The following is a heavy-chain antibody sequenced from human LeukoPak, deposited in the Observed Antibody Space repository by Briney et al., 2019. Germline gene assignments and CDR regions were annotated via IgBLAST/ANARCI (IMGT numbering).Heavy chain of an antibody. CDR1: GFTFSNAW. D-gene: IGHD3-16*02. V-gene: IGHV3-15*07. CDR3: TTEETYQYYDYVWGSYRFLP. Sequence: GGSLRLSCAASGFTFSNAWMNWVRQAPGKGLEWVGRIKSKTDGGTTDYAAPVKGRFTIARGDSKNTLYLQMNSLKTEDTAVYYCTTEETYQYYDYVWGSYRFLPWGQGTLVTVSS. CDR2: IKSKTDGGTT. J-gene: IGHJ5*02.